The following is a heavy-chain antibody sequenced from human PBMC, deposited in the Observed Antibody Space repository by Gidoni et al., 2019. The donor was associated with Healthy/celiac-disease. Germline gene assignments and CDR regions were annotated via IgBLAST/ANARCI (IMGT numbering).Heavy chain of an antibody. CDR3: AKGLGYFDL. J-gene: IGHJ2*01. CDR2: ISYDGSNK. CDR1: GFTFSSYG. V-gene: IGHV3-30*18. Sequence: QVQLVESGGGVVQPGRSLRLSCAASGFTFSSYGMHWVRQAPGKGLEWVAVISYDGSNKYYADSVKGRFTISRDNSKNTLYLQMNSLRAEDTAVYYCAKGLGYFDLWGRGTLVTVSS.